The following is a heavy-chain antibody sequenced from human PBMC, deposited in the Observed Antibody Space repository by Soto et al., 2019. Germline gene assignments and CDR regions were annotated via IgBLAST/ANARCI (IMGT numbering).Heavy chain of an antibody. D-gene: IGHD3-10*02. V-gene: IGHV3-11*03. CDR3: ARSGDNYNVLDY. Sequence: GVSLRLSCAASGFSISDHYMSWIRQAPGKGLEWVSYSSNSGTFTKYADSVKGRFSISRDNAKNSLYLEINSLRGEDTAIYYCARSGDNYNVLDYWGQGTPVTVSS. J-gene: IGHJ4*02. CDR1: GFSISDHY. CDR2: SSNSGTFT.